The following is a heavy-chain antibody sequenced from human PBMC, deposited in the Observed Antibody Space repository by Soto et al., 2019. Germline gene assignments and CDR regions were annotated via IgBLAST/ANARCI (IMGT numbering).Heavy chain of an antibody. J-gene: IGHJ4*02. CDR3: ARDRGAARREYFFRF. D-gene: IGHD6-6*01. Sequence: QVQLVQSGAEVKKPGSSVKLSCKASGGSFSSYAISWVRQAPGRGLEDMGGVIPALGTPNYAQKFQGRVTISADACRSTAYMELNSLTSADTALYYCARDRGAARREYFFRFWGQGTLVTVSS. CDR2: VIPALGTP. V-gene: IGHV1-69*12. CDR1: GGSFSSYA.